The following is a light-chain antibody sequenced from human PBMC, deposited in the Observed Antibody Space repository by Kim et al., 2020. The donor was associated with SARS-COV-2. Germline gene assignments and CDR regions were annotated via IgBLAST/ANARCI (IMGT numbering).Light chain of an antibody. CDR2: QDS. V-gene: IGLV3-1*01. CDR3: QAWDSSTVV. Sequence: VSPGQTASITGSGEKLGDKYACWYQQKPGQSPVLVIYQDSKRPSGIPERFSGSNSGNTATLTISGTQAMDEADYYCQAWDSSTVVFGGGTQLTVL. J-gene: IGLJ2*01. CDR1: KLGDKY.